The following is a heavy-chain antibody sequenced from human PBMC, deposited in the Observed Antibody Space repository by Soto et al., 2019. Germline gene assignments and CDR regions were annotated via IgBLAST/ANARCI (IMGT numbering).Heavy chain of an antibody. J-gene: IGHJ6*02. D-gene: IGHD7-27*01. CDR2: IGWDDDK. Sequence: GSGPTLVNPTQTLTLTCTFSGFSLNSNGMCVNWIRQPPGKALEWLALIGWDDDKYYSTSLKTRLTISRDTSKNQVVLTMTNMDPVDTATYYCARTSALPLGYPHGMDVWGQGTTVTVSS. V-gene: IGHV2-70*13. CDR1: GFSLNSNGMC. CDR3: ARTSALPLGYPHGMDV.